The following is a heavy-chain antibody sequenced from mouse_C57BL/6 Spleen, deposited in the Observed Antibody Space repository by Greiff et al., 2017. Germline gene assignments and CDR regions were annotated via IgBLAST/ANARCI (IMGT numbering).Heavy chain of an antibody. V-gene: IGHV1-72*01. Sequence: VKLQQPGAELVKPGASVTLSCKASGYTFTSYWMHWVKQRPGRGLEWIGRIDPNGGGTKYNEKFKSKATLTVDKPSSTAYMQLSSLTSEDSAVYYCARKAIYSGVDFWGQGTSVTVSS. D-gene: IGHD1-1*01. CDR3: ARKAIYSGVDF. CDR1: GYTFTSYW. CDR2: IDPNGGGT. J-gene: IGHJ4*01.